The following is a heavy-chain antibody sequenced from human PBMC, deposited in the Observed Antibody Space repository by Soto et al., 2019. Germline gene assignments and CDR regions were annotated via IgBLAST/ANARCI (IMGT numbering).Heavy chain of an antibody. Sequence: QLQLQESGPGLVKPSETLSLTCTVSGGSISSSSFHWGWIRQPPGKGLEWIGSIYYSGSTYYSPSRKSRVTLSLATSKNQFSLKLSSVTAADTAVYYCARRERAAGTDWWFDPWGQGTLVTVSS. CDR2: IYYSGST. J-gene: IGHJ5*02. CDR1: GGSISSSSFH. D-gene: IGHD6-13*01. CDR3: ARRERAAGTDWWFDP. V-gene: IGHV4-39*01.